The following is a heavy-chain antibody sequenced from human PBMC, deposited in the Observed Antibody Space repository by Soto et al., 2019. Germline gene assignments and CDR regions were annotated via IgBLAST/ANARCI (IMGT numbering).Heavy chain of an antibody. CDR2: FDPEDGET. CDR3: ATPGYSSSWTYDY. J-gene: IGHJ4*02. D-gene: IGHD6-13*01. V-gene: IGHV1-24*01. CDR1: GYTLTELS. Sequence: GASVKVSCKVSGYTLTELSMHWVRQAPGKGLEWMGGFDPEDGETIYAQKFQGRVTMTEDTSTDTAYMELSSLRSEDTAMYYCATPGYSSSWTYDYWAQGTLDTVSS.